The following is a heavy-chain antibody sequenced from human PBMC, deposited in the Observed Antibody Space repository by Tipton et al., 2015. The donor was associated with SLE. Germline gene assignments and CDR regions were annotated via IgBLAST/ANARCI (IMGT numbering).Heavy chain of an antibody. Sequence: SLRLSCAASGFTFSSYAMSWVRQAPGKGLEWVSTISGSGGSTYYADSVKGRFTISRDNSKNTLYPQMNSLRAEDTAVYYCAKAERFWYFDLWGRGTLVTVSS. CDR3: AKAERFWYFDL. CDR2: ISGSGGST. V-gene: IGHV3-23*01. J-gene: IGHJ2*01. D-gene: IGHD1-1*01. CDR1: GFTFSSYA.